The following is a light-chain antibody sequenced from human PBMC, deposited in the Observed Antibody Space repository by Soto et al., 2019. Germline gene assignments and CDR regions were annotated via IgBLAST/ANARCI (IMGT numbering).Light chain of an antibody. CDR2: SSS. CDR3: QQYYNWRPR. CDR1: QSISSS. Sequence: EVVMTQSPATLSVSPGDTATLSCRASQSISSSLAWYQQKPGQPPRLLIYSSSTRATGVPARFSGSGSGTEFTLTISRLQSEDFAVYYCQQYYNWRPRFGQGTKMDIK. V-gene: IGKV3-15*01. J-gene: IGKJ1*01.